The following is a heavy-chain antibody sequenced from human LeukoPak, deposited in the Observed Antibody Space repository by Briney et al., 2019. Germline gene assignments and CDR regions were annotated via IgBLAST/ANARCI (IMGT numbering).Heavy chain of an antibody. CDR2: IYTSGST. CDR1: GGSISSYY. V-gene: IGHV4-4*07. CDR3: ARHLMITFGGALNYFDY. J-gene: IGHJ4*02. D-gene: IGHD3-16*01. Sequence: SETLSLTCTVSGGSISSYYWSWIRQPAGKGLEWIGRIYTSGSTNYNPSLKSRVTISVDTSKNQFSLKLSSVTAADTAVYYCARHLMITFGGALNYFDYWGQGTLVTVSS.